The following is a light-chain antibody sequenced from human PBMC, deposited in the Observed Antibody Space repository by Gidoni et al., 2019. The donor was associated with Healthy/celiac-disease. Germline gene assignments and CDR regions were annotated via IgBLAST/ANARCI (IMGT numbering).Light chain of an antibody. J-gene: IGKJ1*01. V-gene: IGKV1-39*01. CDR3: QPSYSTPRT. CDR2: AAS. Sequence: DIQMTQSPSSLSASVGDRVTITCRASQSISSYLNWDQQKPGKAPKLLIYAASSLQSGVPSRFSGSGSGTDFTLTNSSLQPEDFATYYCQPSYSTPRTFGQGTKVEIK. CDR1: QSISSY.